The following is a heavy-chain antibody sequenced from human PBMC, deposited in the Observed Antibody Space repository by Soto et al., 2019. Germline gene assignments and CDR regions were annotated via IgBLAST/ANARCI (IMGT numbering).Heavy chain of an antibody. CDR2: IYYSGST. V-gene: IGHV4-39*01. Sequence: PSETLSLTCTVSGGSVSSSSYYWGWIRQPPGKGLEWIGSIYYSGSTYYNPSLKSRVTISVDTSKNQFSLKLSSVTAADTAVYYCAKQRSSGSYFLYYYYGMDVWGQGTTVTVSS. J-gene: IGHJ6*02. CDR1: GGSVSSSSYY. CDR3: AKQRSSGSYFLYYYYGMDV. D-gene: IGHD1-26*01.